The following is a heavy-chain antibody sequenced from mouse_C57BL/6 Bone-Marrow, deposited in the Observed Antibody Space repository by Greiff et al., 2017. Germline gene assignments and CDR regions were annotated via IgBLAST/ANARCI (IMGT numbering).Heavy chain of an antibody. D-gene: IGHD1-1*01. Sequence: EVKLQESGPELVKPGDSVKISCKASGYSFTGYFMNWVMQSHGKSLEWIGRINPYNGDTFYNQKFKGKATLTVDKSSSTAHMELRSLTSEDSAVYYCARYDGSHDYWGQGTTLTVSS. CDR2: INPYNGDT. J-gene: IGHJ2*01. V-gene: IGHV1-20*01. CDR1: GYSFTGYF. CDR3: ARYDGSHDY.